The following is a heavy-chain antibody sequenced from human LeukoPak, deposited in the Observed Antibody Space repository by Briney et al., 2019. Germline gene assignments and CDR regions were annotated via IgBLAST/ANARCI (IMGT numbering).Heavy chain of an antibody. V-gene: IGHV3-48*01. CDR3: ARRGDYYDSSGYYVRPFDY. Sequence: PGGSLRLSCAVSGFTFSSYSMNWVRQAPGKGLEWVSYISSSSSTIYYADSVKGRFTISRDNAKNSLYPQMNSLRAEDTAVYYCARRGDYYDSSGYYVRPFDYWGQGTLVTVSS. CDR2: ISSSSSTI. J-gene: IGHJ4*02. CDR1: GFTFSSYS. D-gene: IGHD3-22*01.